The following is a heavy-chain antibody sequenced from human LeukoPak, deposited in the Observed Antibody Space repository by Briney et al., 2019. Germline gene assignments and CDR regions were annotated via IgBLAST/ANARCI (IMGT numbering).Heavy chain of an antibody. CDR2: INPNSGGT. CDR1: GYTFTGYY. V-gene: IGHV1-2*02. CDR3: AREGSSGPGDAEYFQH. D-gene: IGHD3-22*01. Sequence: ASVKVSCKASGYTFTGYYMHWVRQAPGQGLEWMGRINPNSGGTNYAQKFQGRVTMTRDTSISTAYMELSRLRSDDTAVYYCAREGSSGPGDAEYFQHWGQGTLVTVSS. J-gene: IGHJ1*01.